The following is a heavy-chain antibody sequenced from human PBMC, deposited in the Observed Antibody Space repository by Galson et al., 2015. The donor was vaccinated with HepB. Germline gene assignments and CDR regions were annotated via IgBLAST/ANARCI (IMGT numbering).Heavy chain of an antibody. CDR3: AREFRGYSGYDYFFRYYYYYMDV. D-gene: IGHD5-12*01. Sequence: SLRLSCAASGFTFSSYGMHWVRQAPGKGLEWVAVIWYDGSNKYYADSVKGRFTISRDNSKNTLYLQMNSLRAEDTAVYYCAREFRGYSGYDYFFRYYYYYMDVWGKGTTVTVSS. CDR2: IWYDGSNK. J-gene: IGHJ6*03. V-gene: IGHV3-33*01. CDR1: GFTFSSYG.